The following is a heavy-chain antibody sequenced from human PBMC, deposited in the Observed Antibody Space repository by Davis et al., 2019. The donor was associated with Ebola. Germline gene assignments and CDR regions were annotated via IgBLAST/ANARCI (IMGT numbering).Heavy chain of an antibody. J-gene: IGHJ4*02. D-gene: IGHD1-26*01. CDR2: IYWDADK. Sequence: SGPTLVKPTQTLTLTCTFSGFSLSTSGVGVGWIRQPPGQALEWLALIYWDADKRYSPSLKSRLTITKDTSKNQVVLTMTNMDPVDTATYYCAHRGSGSYTHYFDYWGQGTLVTVSS. V-gene: IGHV2-5*02. CDR1: GFSLSTSGVG. CDR3: AHRGSGSYTHYFDY.